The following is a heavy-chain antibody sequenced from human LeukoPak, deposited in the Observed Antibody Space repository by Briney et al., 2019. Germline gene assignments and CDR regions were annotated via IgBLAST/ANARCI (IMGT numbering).Heavy chain of an antibody. Sequence: ASVKVSCKASGGTFSSYAISWVRQAPGQGLEWMGGIIPIFGTASYAQKFQGRVTITTDESTSTAYMELSSLRSEDTAVYYCASDINRYYDFWSGYYYWGQGTLVTVSS. V-gene: IGHV1-69*05. CDR2: IIPIFGTA. CDR3: ASDINRYYDFWSGYYY. CDR1: GGTFSSYA. J-gene: IGHJ4*02. D-gene: IGHD3-3*01.